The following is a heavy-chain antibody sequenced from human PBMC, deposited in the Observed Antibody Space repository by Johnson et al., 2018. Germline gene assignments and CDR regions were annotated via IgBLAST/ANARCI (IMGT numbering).Heavy chain of an antibody. Sequence: VQLVESGGGLVQPGGSLRLSCATSGFAFRSSGMFWVRQAPGKGLEWVATIWYDGTNDNYADSVKGRFTISRDNSKNTLYLQMNSLGADDTGVYYCARGMKLEEHVLNLFDPWGHGTLVTVST. D-gene: IGHD3-3*01. CDR3: ARGMKLEEHVLNLFDP. CDR1: GFAFRSSG. CDR2: IWYDGTND. V-gene: IGHV3-33*01. J-gene: IGHJ5*02.